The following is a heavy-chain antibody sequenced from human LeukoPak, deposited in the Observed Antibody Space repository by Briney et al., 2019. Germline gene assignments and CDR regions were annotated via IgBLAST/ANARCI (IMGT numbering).Heavy chain of an antibody. CDR3: AKGGSAYCGGDCYPYYYYMDV. CDR2: ISGSGGST. Sequence: GGSLRLSCAASGFTFSSYAMSWVRQAPGKGLEWVSAISGSGGSTYYADSVKGRFTISRDNSKNSLYLQLNSLRAEDTAVYYCAKGGSAYCGGDCYPYYYYMDVWGKGTTVTISS. CDR1: GFTFSSYA. J-gene: IGHJ6*03. V-gene: IGHV3-23*01. D-gene: IGHD2-21*02.